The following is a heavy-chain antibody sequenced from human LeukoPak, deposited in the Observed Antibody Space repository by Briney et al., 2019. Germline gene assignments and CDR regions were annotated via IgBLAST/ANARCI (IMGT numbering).Heavy chain of an antibody. D-gene: IGHD5-18*01. Sequence: ASVKVSCKASGYTFTSYGINWVRQATGQGLEWMGWMNPNSGNTGYAQKFQGRVTMTRNTSISTAYMELSSLRSEDTAVYYCARVTQGDTAIDYWGQGTLVTVSS. CDR2: MNPNSGNT. J-gene: IGHJ4*02. V-gene: IGHV1-8*01. CDR3: ARVTQGDTAIDY. CDR1: GYTFTSYG.